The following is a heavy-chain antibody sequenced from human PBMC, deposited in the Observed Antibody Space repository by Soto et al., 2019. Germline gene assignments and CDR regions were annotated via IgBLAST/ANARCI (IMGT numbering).Heavy chain of an antibody. CDR3: VRQHYGSGTYYNVYGMDV. V-gene: IGHV1-18*01. Sequence: ASVKVSCKASGYTFTTYGINWVRQAPGQGLEWMGWISDYNGNTNYAQKFQGRVTMTTDTSTSTAYLELRSLRSDDTAVYYCVRQHYGSGTYYNVYGMDVWGQGTTVTVSS. J-gene: IGHJ6*02. D-gene: IGHD3-10*01. CDR1: GYTFTTYG. CDR2: ISDYNGNT.